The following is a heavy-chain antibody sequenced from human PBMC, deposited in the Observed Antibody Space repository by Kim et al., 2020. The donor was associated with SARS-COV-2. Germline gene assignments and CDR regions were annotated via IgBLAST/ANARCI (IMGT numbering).Heavy chain of an antibody. Sequence: GGSLRLSCAASGFTVSSNYMNWVRQAPGKGLEWVSVIYSGGSTYYADSVKGRFTISRDNSKHTLYLQMNSLRAEDTAVYYCARHSPFDYWGQGTLVTVSS. CDR3: ARHSPFDY. V-gene: IGHV3-66*04. CDR2: IYSGGST. CDR1: GFTVSSNY. J-gene: IGHJ4*02.